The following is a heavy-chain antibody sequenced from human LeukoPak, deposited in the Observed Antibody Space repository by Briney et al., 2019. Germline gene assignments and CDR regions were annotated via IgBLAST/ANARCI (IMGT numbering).Heavy chain of an antibody. CDR1: GYTFTSYD. J-gene: IGHJ4*02. CDR3: ARLVVSSWYHEVLLGRDY. CDR2: MNPNSGNT. D-gene: IGHD6-13*01. V-gene: IGHV1-8*01. Sequence: ASVKVSCKASGYTFTSYDINWVRQATGQGLEWMGWMNPNSGNTGYAQKFQGRVTMTRNTSISTAYMELSSLRSEDTAVYYCARLVVSSWYHEVLLGRDYWGQGTLVTVSS.